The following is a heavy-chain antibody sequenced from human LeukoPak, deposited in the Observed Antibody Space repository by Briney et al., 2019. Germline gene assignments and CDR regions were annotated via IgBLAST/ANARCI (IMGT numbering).Heavy chain of an antibody. V-gene: IGHV4-59*08. D-gene: IGHD3-16*01. Sequence: SETLSLTCTVSGCSISGTYYWSWIRQPPGKGLEWIGYIYYTGTTDSNPSLKSRVTISLDTSKNQFSLNLSSVTAADTAVYYCARRWVYDKRAFDAWGQGTMVTVSS. CDR1: GCSISGTYY. CDR2: IYYTGTT. J-gene: IGHJ3*01. CDR3: ARRWVYDKRAFDA.